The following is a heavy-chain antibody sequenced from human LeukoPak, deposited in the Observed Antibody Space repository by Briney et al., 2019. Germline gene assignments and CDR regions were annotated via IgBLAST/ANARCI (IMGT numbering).Heavy chain of an antibody. CDR1: GYTFTSYG. J-gene: IGHJ3*02. CDR3: ARGMRDAFDI. CDR2: MNPNSGNT. V-gene: IGHV1-8*03. Sequence: ASVRVSCKASGYTFTSYGISWVRQAPGQGLEWMGWMNPNSGNTGYAQKFQGRVTSTRNTSTGTAYMELSSLRSDDTAVYYCARGMRDAFDIWGQGTMVTVSS.